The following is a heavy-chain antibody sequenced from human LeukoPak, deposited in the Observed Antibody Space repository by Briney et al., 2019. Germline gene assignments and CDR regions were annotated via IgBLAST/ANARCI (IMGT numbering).Heavy chain of an antibody. D-gene: IGHD2-8*01. CDR2: ISHSGRTM. Sequence: GGSLRLSCAASGFTFSDYYMSWIRQAPGKGQEWVSYISHSGRTMYYADSVKGRFTISRDNAKNSLYLQMNSLRAGDTAVYYCARDSIVRGNIGNDMDVWGKGTTVTVSS. CDR3: ARDSIVRGNIGNDMDV. CDR1: GFTFSDYY. J-gene: IGHJ6*03. V-gene: IGHV3-11*01.